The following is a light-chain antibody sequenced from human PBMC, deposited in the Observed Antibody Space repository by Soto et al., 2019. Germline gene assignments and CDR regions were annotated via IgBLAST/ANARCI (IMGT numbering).Light chain of an antibody. V-gene: IGKV1-39*01. Sequence: DIQMTQSPSSLSASVGDRVTISCRTSQTINNTLNWYQQRPGKAPNLLINSSSNLLSGVPPRFCGSGSGTDFTFTISSLQPEDFATYYCQHTYITPITFGQGTRLDIK. CDR1: QTINNT. J-gene: IGKJ5*01. CDR3: QHTYITPIT. CDR2: SSS.